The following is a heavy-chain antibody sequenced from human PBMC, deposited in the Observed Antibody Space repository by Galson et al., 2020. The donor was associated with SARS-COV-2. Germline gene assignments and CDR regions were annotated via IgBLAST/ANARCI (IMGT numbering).Heavy chain of an antibody. Sequence: SGPTLVKHTQTLTLTCTFSGFSLSTSGVSVGWIRQPPGKALEWHGIIYWDDDERYSTSLKSRVTITKDTSKNQVVLTMTNMDPVDTATYYCARRGAWDSFDFWGQGTMVTVSS. V-gene: IGHV2-5*02. CDR1: GFSLSTSGVS. CDR2: IYWDDDE. D-gene: IGHD3-16*01. J-gene: IGHJ3*01. CDR3: ARRGAWDSFDF.